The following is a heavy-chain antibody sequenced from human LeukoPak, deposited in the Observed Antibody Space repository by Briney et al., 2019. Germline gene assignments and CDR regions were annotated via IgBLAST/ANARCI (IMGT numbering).Heavy chain of an antibody. J-gene: IGHJ4*02. Sequence: ASVKVSCKASGGTFSSYAISWVRQAPGQGLEWMGRIIPIFGTANYAQKFQGRVTITTDESTSTAYMELSSLRSEDTAVYYCASLAVPAARGDYWGQGTLVTVSS. CDR1: GGTFSSYA. D-gene: IGHD2-2*01. CDR3: ASLAVPAARGDY. V-gene: IGHV1-69*05. CDR2: IIPIFGTA.